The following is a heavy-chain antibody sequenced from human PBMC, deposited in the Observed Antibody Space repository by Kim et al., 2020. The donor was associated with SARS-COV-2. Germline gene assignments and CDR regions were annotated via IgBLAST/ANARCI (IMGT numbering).Heavy chain of an antibody. Sequence: GGSLRLSCAASGFTVSSNYMSWVRQAPGKGLEWVSVIYSGGSTYYAYSVKGRFTISRDNSKNTLYLQMNSLRAEDTAVYYCARSSPYSSSWYYFDYWGQGTLVTVSS. D-gene: IGHD6-6*01. CDR2: IYSGGST. CDR1: GFTVSSNY. CDR3: ARSSPYSSSWYYFDY. J-gene: IGHJ4*02. V-gene: IGHV3-53*01.